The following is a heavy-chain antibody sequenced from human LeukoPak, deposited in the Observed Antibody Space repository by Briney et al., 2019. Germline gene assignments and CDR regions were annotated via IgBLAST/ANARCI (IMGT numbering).Heavy chain of an antibody. CDR3: AKATTVSGAASFDY. CDR1: GFTFDDYA. J-gene: IGHJ4*02. V-gene: IGHV3-9*01. D-gene: IGHD1-26*01. CDR2: ISWNSGSI. Sequence: GGSLRLSCAASGFTFDDYAMHWVRQAPGKGLEWASGISWNSGSIGYADSVKGRFTISRDNAKNSLYLQMNSLRAEDTALYYCAKATTVSGAASFDYWGQGTLVTVSS.